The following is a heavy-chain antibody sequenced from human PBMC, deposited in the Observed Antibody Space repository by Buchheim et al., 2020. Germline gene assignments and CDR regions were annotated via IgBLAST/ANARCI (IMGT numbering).Heavy chain of an antibody. CDR2: ISSSGNTI. D-gene: IGHD6-6*01. V-gene: IGHV3-48*03. CDR1: GFIFSSFE. J-gene: IGHJ6*03. CDR3: ARAARPSGAYYYMDV. Sequence: EVQLVESGGGLVQPGGSLRLSCAASGFIFSSFEMNWVRQAPGKGLEWVSYISSSGNTIYYADSVKGRFTISRDNAKKSLYLQMNSLRAEDTAVYYCARAARPSGAYYYMDVWGKGTT.